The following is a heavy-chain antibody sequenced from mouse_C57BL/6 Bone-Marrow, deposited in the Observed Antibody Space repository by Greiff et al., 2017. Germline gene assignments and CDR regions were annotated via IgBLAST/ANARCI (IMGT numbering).Heavy chain of an antibody. CDR2: INPNNGGT. V-gene: IGHV1-26*01. J-gene: IGHJ1*03. CDR3: ARWDRNWYVDV. D-gene: IGHD2-14*01. Sequence: EVQLQQSGPELVKPGASVKISCKASGYTFTDYYMNWVKQSHGKSLEWIGDINPNNGGTSYNQKFKGKATLTVDKSSSTAYMELRSLTSEDSAVYYGARWDRNWYVDVWGTGTTVTVSS. CDR1: GYTFTDYY.